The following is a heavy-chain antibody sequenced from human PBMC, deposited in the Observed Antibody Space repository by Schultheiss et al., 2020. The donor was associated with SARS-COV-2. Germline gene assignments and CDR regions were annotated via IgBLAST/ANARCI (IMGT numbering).Heavy chain of an antibody. CDR2: ISSSGSTI. J-gene: IGHJ6*02. Sequence: GGSLRLSCAASGFTFSSYEMNWVRQAPGKGLEWVSYISSSGSTIYYADSVKGRFTISRDNSKNTLYLQMNSLRAEDTAVYYCAKVYVITSYYYYGMDVWGQGTTVTVSS. CDR3: AKVYVITSYYYYGMDV. D-gene: IGHD3-22*01. V-gene: IGHV3-48*03. CDR1: GFTFSSYE.